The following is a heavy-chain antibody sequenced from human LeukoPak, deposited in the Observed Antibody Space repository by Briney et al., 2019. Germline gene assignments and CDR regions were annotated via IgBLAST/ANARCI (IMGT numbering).Heavy chain of an antibody. CDR1: GGSTSSSSYY. Sequence: SETLSLTCTVSGGSTSSSSYYWGWIRQPPGKGLEWIGSIYYSGSTYYNPSLKSRVTISVDTSKNQFSLKLSSVTAADTAVYYCARVRLDCSSTSCSDCWGQGTLVTVSS. J-gene: IGHJ4*02. D-gene: IGHD2-2*01. CDR2: IYYSGST. CDR3: ARVRLDCSSTSCSDC. V-gene: IGHV4-39*01.